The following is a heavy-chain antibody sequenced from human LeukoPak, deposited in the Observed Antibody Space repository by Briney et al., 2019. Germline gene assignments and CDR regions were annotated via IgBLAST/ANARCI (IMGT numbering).Heavy chain of an antibody. V-gene: IGHV4-39*01. J-gene: IGHJ3*02. Sequence: SETLSLTCTVSGGTISSSSYYWGRIRQPPGKGLEWIGSIYYSGSTYYNPSLKSRVTISVDTSKNQFSLKLSSVTAADTAVYYCARHGDIVVVPAAPLGNAFDIWGQGTMVTVSS. CDR3: ARHGDIVVVPAAPLGNAFDI. CDR2: IYYSGST. D-gene: IGHD2-2*01. CDR1: GGTISSSSYY.